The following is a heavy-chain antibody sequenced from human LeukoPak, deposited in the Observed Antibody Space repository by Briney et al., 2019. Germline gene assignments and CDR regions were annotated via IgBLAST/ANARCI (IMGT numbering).Heavy chain of an antibody. V-gene: IGHV3-11*01. J-gene: IGHJ4*02. CDR3: ARDRYSSSMGVVY. CDR1: GFTFSDYY. Sequence: GGSLRLSCAASGFTFSDYYMSWIRQAPGKGLEWVSYISSSGSTIYYADSVKGRFTISRDNAKNSLYLQMNSLRVEDTAVYYCARDRYSSSMGVVYWGQGTLVTVSS. CDR2: ISSSGSTI. D-gene: IGHD6-19*01.